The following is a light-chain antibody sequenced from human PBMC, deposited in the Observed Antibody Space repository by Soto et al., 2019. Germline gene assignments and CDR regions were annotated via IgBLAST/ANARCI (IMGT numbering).Light chain of an antibody. CDR1: SSDVGAYKY. V-gene: IGLV2-8*01. J-gene: IGLJ1*01. CDR2: EVS. CDR3: SSYAGNSNLYV. Sequence: QSVLTRPPSASGSPGQSVTISCTGTSSDVGAYKYVSWYQQHPGKAPKLMIYEVSQRPSGVPDRFSGSKSGNTASLTVSGLQAEDEADYYCSSYAGNSNLYVFGTGTKVTVL.